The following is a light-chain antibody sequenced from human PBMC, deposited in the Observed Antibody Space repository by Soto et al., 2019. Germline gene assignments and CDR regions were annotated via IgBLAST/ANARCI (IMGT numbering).Light chain of an antibody. CDR3: QQSYSTPFT. Sequence: DIQMTQSPSSLSASVGDSVTMTCRASQSISNYLNSYQQKPGKAPKLLVYAASSLQSGVPSRFSGSGSGTDFTLTISSLQPEDFATYYCQQSYSTPFTFGPGTKVDIK. J-gene: IGKJ3*01. CDR2: AAS. V-gene: IGKV1-39*01. CDR1: QSISNY.